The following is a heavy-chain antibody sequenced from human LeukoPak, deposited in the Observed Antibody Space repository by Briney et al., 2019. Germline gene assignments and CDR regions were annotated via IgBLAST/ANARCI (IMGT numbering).Heavy chain of an antibody. CDR1: GGTFSSYA. V-gene: IGHV1-69*13. D-gene: IGHD2-15*01. Sequence: SVKVSCKASGGTFSSYAISWVRQAPGQGLEWMGGIIPIFGTANYAQKFQGRVTITADESTSTAYMELSSLRSENTAVYYCARSPSAPYCSGGNCHFDYWGQGTLVTVSS. CDR2: IIPIFGTA. CDR3: ARSPSAPYCSGGNCHFDY. J-gene: IGHJ4*02.